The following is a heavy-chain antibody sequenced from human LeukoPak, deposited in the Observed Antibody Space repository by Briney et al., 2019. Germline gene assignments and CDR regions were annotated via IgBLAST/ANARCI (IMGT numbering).Heavy chain of an antibody. CDR1: GFIFNNHW. D-gene: IGHD5-12*01. J-gene: IGHJ6*02. Sequence: GGSLRLSCAASGFIFNNHWMIWVRQAPGKGLEWVANIKEDGSEKYYVDSVKGRFTVSRDNAENSLYLQMNSLRAEDTAVYYCARGMEMATIRSYGMDVWGQGTTVTVSS. CDR2: IKEDGSEK. CDR3: ARGMEMATIRSYGMDV. V-gene: IGHV3-7*01.